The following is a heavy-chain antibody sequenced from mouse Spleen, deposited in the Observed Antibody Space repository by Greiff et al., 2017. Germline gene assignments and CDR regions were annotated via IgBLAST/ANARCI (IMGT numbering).Heavy chain of an antibody. J-gene: IGHJ4*01. Sequence: LVESGAELVKPGASVKISCKASGYAFSSYWMNWVKQRPGKGLEWIGQIYPGDGDTNYNGKFKGKATLTADKSSSTAYMQLSSLTSEDSAVYFCARWYASYAMDYWGQGTSVTVSS. CDR1: GYAFSSYW. CDR3: ARWYASYAMDY. V-gene: IGHV1-80*01. CDR2: IYPGDGDT. D-gene: IGHD2-14*01.